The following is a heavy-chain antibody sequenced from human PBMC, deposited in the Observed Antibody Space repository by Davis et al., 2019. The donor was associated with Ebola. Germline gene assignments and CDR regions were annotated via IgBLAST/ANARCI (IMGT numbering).Heavy chain of an antibody. CDR2: IIPIFGTA. CDR1: GGTFSSYA. J-gene: IGHJ6*02. Sequence: SVKVSCKASGGTFSSYAISWVRQAPGQGLEWMGGIIPIFGTANYAQKFQGRVTITADESTSTAYMELSSLRSEDTAAYYCARGEYSSSSIYYGMDVWGQGTTVTVSS. V-gene: IGHV1-69*13. D-gene: IGHD6-6*01. CDR3: ARGEYSSSSIYYGMDV.